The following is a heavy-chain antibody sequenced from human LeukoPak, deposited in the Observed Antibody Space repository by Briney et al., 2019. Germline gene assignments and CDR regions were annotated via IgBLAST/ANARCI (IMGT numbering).Heavy chain of an antibody. D-gene: IGHD4-17*01. J-gene: IGHJ4*02. CDR3: ARTSPTVTTMED. CDR1: GYTFTGYY. CDR2: INPNSGGT. V-gene: IGHV1-2*06. Sequence: ASVKVSCKASGYTFTGYYMHWVRQAPGQGLEWMGRINPNSGGTNYAQKFQGRVTMTRDASISTAYMELSRLRSDDTAVYYCARTSPTVTTMEDWGRGTLVTVSS.